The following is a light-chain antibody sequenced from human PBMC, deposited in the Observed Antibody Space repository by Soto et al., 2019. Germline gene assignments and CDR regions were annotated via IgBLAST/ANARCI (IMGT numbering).Light chain of an antibody. CDR2: AAS. CDR3: QQYRSWPRT. J-gene: IGKJ1*01. Sequence: EIVMTQSPATLSVSPGERATVSCRASQSVSRDLAWYQQKPGQTPSLLIYAASTRATGIPARFSGSGSGTEFTLTISSLQYEDLAVYYCQQYRSWPRTFGQGTKVEI. V-gene: IGKV3-15*01. CDR1: QSVSRD.